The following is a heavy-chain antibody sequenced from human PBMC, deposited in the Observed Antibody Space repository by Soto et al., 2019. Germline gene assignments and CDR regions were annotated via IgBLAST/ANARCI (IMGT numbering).Heavy chain of an antibody. V-gene: IGHV2-5*02. Sequence: QITLKESGPTLVKPTQTLTLTCTFSGFSLNTGGMGVGWIRQPPGKALEWLALIYWDGDRRYSPSLMSRLTIAKDTSKNQVVLTMTNMDPVDTATYYCVHSRCGGDCLQSYSSHYYYGMDIWGQWTTVTVSS. CDR3: VHSRCGGDCLQSYSSHYYYGMDI. CDR1: GFSLNTGGMG. CDR2: IYWDGDR. D-gene: IGHD2-21*02. J-gene: IGHJ6*02.